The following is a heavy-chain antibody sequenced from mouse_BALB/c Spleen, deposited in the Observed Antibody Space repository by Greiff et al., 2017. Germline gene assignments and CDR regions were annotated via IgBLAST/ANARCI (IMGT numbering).Heavy chain of an antibody. CDR3: ARYDSDFDY. Sequence: EVKLMESGGDLVKPGGSLKLSCAASGFTFSSYGMSWVRQTPDKRLEWVATISSGGSYTYYPDSVKGRFTISRDNAKNTLYLQMSSLKSEDTAMYYCARYDSDFDYWGQGTTLTVSS. CDR2: ISSGGSYT. J-gene: IGHJ2*01. CDR1: GFTFSSYG. V-gene: IGHV5-6*01. D-gene: IGHD2-4*01.